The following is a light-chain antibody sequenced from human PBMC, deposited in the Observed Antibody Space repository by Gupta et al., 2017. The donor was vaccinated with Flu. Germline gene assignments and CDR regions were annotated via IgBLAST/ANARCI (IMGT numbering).Light chain of an antibody. Sequence: DIHMTQSPSTLSASLGDRVTITCRASQSIDSWLAWYQQKPGKAPSLLIYKASYLESGVPSRFSGSGSGTEFTLTISSLHPNDFATYYCQQDYSYPLSFGGGTKVEIK. CDR3: QQDYSYPLS. CDR1: QSIDSW. V-gene: IGKV1-5*03. J-gene: IGKJ4*01. CDR2: KAS.